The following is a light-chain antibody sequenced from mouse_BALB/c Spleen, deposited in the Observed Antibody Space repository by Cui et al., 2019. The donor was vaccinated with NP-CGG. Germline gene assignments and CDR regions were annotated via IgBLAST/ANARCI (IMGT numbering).Light chain of an antibody. CDR1: TGAVTTTNY. J-gene: IGLJ1*01. CDR2: GTN. Sequence: QAVVTQDSVLTTSPGETVTLTCRSSTGAVTTTNYANWVQEKPDHLFNGLIGGTNNRAPGVPARFSGSLIGDKAALTITGAQTEDEAIYFCALWYSNHWVFGGGTKLTVL. CDR3: ALWYSNHWV. V-gene: IGLV1*01.